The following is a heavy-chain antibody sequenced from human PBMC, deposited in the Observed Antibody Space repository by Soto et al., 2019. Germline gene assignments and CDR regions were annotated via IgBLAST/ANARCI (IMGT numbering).Heavy chain of an antibody. Sequence: SETLSLTCTVPGGSISNYYWTWIRQFPGKRLEWIAHIHNSGNTNSNPSLKSRVTISMDTSKNHVSLRLTCVTAADTAMYYCARLQATVVYGMDVWGQGTMVTVSS. CDR1: GGSISNYY. CDR2: IHNSGNT. J-gene: IGHJ6*02. D-gene: IGHD2-8*02. CDR3: ARLQATVVYGMDV. V-gene: IGHV4-59*01.